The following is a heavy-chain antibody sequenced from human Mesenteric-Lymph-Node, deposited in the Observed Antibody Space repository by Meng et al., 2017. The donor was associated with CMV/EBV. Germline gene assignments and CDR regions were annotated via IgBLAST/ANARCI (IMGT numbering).Heavy chain of an antibody. CDR1: GFTFSSYG. CDR2: IRYDGGNK. V-gene: IGHV3-30*02. J-gene: IGHJ6*02. Sequence: GESLKISCAASGFTFSSYGMHWVRQAPGKGLEWVAFIRYDGGNKYYAESVKGRFTISRDNSKNTLYLQMNSLRAEDTAVYYCARGNYYGMDVWGQGTTVTVSS. CDR3: ARGNYYGMDV.